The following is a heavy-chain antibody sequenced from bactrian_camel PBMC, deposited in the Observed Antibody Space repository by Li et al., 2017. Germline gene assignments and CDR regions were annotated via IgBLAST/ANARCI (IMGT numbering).Heavy chain of an antibody. CDR1: GYTLSSIC. J-gene: IGHJ4*01. D-gene: IGHD1*01. Sequence: DVQLVESGGGSVQAGGSLRLSCAVSGYTLSSICMGWFRQAPGKEREGVALIYTGDGSTYYTDSVKGRFTISHDKDKNSINLQMNSLKPDDSAMYYCAATGQMLKVAGCRTQGTQVTVS. V-gene: IGHV3S40*01. CDR2: IYTGDGST.